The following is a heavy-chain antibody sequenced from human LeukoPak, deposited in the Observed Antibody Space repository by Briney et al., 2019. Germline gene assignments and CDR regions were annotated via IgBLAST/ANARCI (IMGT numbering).Heavy chain of an antibody. CDR1: GYTFTGYY. J-gene: IGHJ5*02. D-gene: IGHD3-16*02. V-gene: IGHV1-18*04. Sequence: ASVKVSCKASGYTFTGYYMHWVRQAPGQGLEWMGWISAYNGNTNYAQKLQGRVTMTTDTSTSTAYMELRSLRSDDTAVYYCARAEGDYDYVWGSYRYWFDPWGQGTLVTVSS. CDR3: ARAEGDYDYVWGSYRYWFDP. CDR2: ISAYNGNT.